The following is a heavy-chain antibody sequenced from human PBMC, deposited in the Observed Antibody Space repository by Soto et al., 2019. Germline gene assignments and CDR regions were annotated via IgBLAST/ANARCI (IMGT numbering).Heavy chain of an antibody. Sequence: QVQLVQSGAEVKKPGASVKVSCKASGGTFSSYAISWVRQAPGQGLEWMGGIIPIFGTANYAQKFQGRVTLTADESTSTAYMELSSLRSEDTAVYYCARERIAGNFDYWGQGTLVTVSS. CDR3: ARERIAGNFDY. CDR1: GGTFSSYA. D-gene: IGHD6-13*01. J-gene: IGHJ4*02. CDR2: IIPIFGTA. V-gene: IGHV1-69*01.